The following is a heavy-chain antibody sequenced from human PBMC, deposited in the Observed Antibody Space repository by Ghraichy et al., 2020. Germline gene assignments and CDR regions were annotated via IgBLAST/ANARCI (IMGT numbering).Heavy chain of an antibody. CDR3: ARGVGSSGYYNYYYYGIDV. V-gene: IGHV4-34*01. Sequence: SETLSLTCAVYGGSFSGYYWSWIRQPPGKGLEWIGEINHSGSTNYNPSLKSRVTISVDTYKNQFSLKLISVTAADTAVYYCARGVGSSGYYNYYYYGIDVWGQGTTVTVSS. CDR2: INHSGST. D-gene: IGHD3-22*01. CDR1: GGSFSGYY. J-gene: IGHJ6*02.